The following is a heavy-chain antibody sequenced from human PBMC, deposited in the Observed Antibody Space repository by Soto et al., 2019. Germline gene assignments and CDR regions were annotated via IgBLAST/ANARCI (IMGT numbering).Heavy chain of an antibody. CDR3: ARTCRSGGSCYLEY. V-gene: IGHV1-18*01. J-gene: IGHJ4*02. CDR1: GYSFSSFG. D-gene: IGHD2-15*01. Sequence: ASVKVSCKASGYSFSSFGISWVRQAPGQGREWVGWVSVPSGDTSSAQNFQGRVTVTTDTSTSTAYMEVGSLRSDDTAVYYCARTCRSGGSCYLEYWGVGTLVTVS. CDR2: VSVPSGDT.